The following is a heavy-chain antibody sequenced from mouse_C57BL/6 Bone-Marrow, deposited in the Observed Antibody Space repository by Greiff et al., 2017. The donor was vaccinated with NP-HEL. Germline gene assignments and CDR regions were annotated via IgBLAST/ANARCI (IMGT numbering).Heavy chain of an antibody. D-gene: IGHD2-1*01. Sequence: QVQLQQPGAELVMPGASVKLSCKASGYTFTSYWMHWVKQRPGQGLEWIGEIDPSDSYTNYNQKFKGKSTLTVDKSSSTAYMQLSSLTSENSAVYYCARYPSYGNYVMDYWGQGTSVTVSS. CDR2: IDPSDSYT. CDR1: GYTFTSYW. V-gene: IGHV1-69*01. J-gene: IGHJ4*01. CDR3: ARYPSYGNYVMDY.